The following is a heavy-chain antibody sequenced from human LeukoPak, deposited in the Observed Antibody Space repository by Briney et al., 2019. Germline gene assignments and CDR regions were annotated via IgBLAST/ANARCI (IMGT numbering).Heavy chain of an antibody. J-gene: IGHJ4*02. V-gene: IGHV4-39*01. Sequence: SETLSLTCTASGGSISSSSYCWGWIRQPPGKGLEWIGSIYYSGSTYYNPSLKSRVTISVDTSKNQFSLKLSSVTAADTAVYYCASSPYSSGWYDYWGQGTLVTVSS. CDR3: ASSPYSSGWYDY. CDR1: GGSISSSSYC. D-gene: IGHD6-19*01. CDR2: IYYSGST.